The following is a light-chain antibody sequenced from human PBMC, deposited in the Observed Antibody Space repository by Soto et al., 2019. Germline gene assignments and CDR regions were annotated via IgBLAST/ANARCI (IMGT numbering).Light chain of an antibody. J-gene: IGKJ1*01. CDR1: QYINTR. CDR3: HQRQSWPRT. V-gene: IGKV3-11*01. CDR2: QTS. Sequence: EIGLTQSASTLSSFPGDRVTLSWGASQYINTRLAWYQHRNGQAPRLLIYQTSIRAAGIPARFSASGNGTDFNLTISDVQTEDFAVYYCHQRQSWPRTFGQGTKVDIK.